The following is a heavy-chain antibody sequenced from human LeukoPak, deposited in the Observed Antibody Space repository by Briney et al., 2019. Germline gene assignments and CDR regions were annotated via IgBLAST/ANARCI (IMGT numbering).Heavy chain of an antibody. V-gene: IGHV4-31*03. CDR3: ARDLVGGLGAFDI. Sequence: PSETLSLTCTVSGGSISSGGYYWSWIRQHPGKGLEWIGYIYYSGSTYYNPSLKSRVIMSVDTSKNQFSLKLSSVTAADTAVYYCARDLVGGLGAFDIWGQGTMVTVSS. CDR2: IYYSGST. CDR1: GGSISSGGYY. J-gene: IGHJ3*02. D-gene: IGHD1-26*01.